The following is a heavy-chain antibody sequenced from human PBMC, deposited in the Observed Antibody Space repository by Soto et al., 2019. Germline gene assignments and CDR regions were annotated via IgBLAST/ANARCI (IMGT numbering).Heavy chain of an antibody. CDR2: IHGSNGGT. Sequence: EVQLLESGGGLVQPGGSLRLSCAASGFAFSRYAMSWVRQAPGKGLEWVSSIHGSNGGTYYADSVKGRFTISRDNSKNTLYLQMNSLRAEDTAVYYCAKNYYFDYWGQGSLVTVSS. CDR3: AKNYYFDY. V-gene: IGHV3-23*01. J-gene: IGHJ4*02. CDR1: GFAFSRYA.